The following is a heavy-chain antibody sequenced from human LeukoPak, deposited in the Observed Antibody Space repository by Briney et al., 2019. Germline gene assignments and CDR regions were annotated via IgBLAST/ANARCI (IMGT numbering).Heavy chain of an antibody. Sequence: PGGSLRLSCAASGFTFSSYAMHWVRQAPGKGLEWVAVISYDGSNKYYADSVKGRFTISRDNSKNTLYLQMNSLRAEDTAVYYCAKDLNYDSSGYYYDFGFDYWGQGTLVTVSS. CDR1: GFTFSSYA. CDR2: ISYDGSNK. CDR3: AKDLNYDSSGYYYDFGFDY. J-gene: IGHJ4*02. D-gene: IGHD3-22*01. V-gene: IGHV3-30-3*01.